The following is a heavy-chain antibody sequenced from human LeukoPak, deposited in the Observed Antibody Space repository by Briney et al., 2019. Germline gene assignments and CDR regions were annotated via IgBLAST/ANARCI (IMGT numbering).Heavy chain of an antibody. CDR1: GYILTTYG. J-gene: IGHJ4*02. V-gene: IGHV1-18*01. Sequence: ASVKVSCKASGYILTTYGISWVRQAPGQGLEWMGWISAYNGDTDFAQHLQGRVSMTIDASTNKAYMELRSLRSDDTAVYYCARPSGARRHLWLDYWGQGTVVTVSS. D-gene: IGHD5-18*01. CDR3: ARPSGARRHLWLDY. CDR2: ISAYNGDT.